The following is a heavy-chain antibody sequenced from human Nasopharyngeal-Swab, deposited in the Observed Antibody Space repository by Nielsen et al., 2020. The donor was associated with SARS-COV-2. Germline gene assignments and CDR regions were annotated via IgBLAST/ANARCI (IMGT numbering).Heavy chain of an antibody. Sequence: WIRQPPGKGLEWIGYIYYSGSTYYNPSLKSRVTISVDTSKNQFSLKLSSVAAADTAAYYCDRVVVVAATRLAFDIWGRGTMVTVSS. V-gene: IGHV4-30-4*01. CDR2: IYYSGST. D-gene: IGHD2-15*01. CDR3: DRVVVVAATRLAFDI. J-gene: IGHJ3*02.